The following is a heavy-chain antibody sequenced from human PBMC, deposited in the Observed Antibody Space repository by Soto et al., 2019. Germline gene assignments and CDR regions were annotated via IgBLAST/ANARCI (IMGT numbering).Heavy chain of an antibody. V-gene: IGHV4-4*02. CDR1: GDSISSNNW. J-gene: IGHJ4*02. CDR3: ARRCRGGPNCSGGTCYLYYFDY. D-gene: IGHD2-15*01. Sequence: SETLSLTCDVSGDSISSNNWWSWVRQPPGKGLEWIGEIYHSGSTNYNPSLKSRVSMSVDKAKNHFSLNLRSMTAADAAVYYCARRCRGGPNCSGGTCYLYYFDYWRQGTLVX. CDR2: IYHSGST.